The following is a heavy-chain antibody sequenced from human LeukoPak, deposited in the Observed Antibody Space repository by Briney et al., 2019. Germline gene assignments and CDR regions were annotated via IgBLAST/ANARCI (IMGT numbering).Heavy chain of an antibody. CDR2: IYSGGST. CDR1: GFTVSSNY. V-gene: IGHV3-66*01. CDR3: ARDLDYYDSSGPSFDY. Sequence: GGSLRLSCAASGFTVSSNYMSWVRQAPGKGLEWVSVIYSGGSTYYADSVKDRFTISRDNSKNTLYLHMNSLRAEDTAVYYCARDLDYYDSSGPSFDYWGQGTLVTVSS. J-gene: IGHJ4*02. D-gene: IGHD3-22*01.